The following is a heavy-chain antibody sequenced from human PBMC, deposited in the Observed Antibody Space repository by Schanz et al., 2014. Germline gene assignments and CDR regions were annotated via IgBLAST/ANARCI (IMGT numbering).Heavy chain of an antibody. CDR1: GYNITSND. CDR3: ARSNYYDNSDYYNSFDY. CDR2: MNPNSGNT. V-gene: IGHV1-8*01. Sequence: QVHLVQSGAEVKKPGASVKVSCKASGYNITSNDVTWVRQATGQGLEWMGWMNPNSGNTGYAQKFQGRVTMTRNTSISTAYMELSSLRPEDTAVYYCARSNYYDNSDYYNSFDYWGQGTLVTVSS. D-gene: IGHD3-22*01. J-gene: IGHJ4*02.